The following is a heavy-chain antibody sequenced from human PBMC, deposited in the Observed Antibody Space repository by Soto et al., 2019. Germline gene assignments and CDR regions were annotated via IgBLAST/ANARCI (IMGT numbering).Heavy chain of an antibody. J-gene: IGHJ6*02. V-gene: IGHV3-30-3*01. D-gene: IGHD6-13*01. CDR1: GFTFSSYA. Sequence: QVQLVESGGGVVQPGRSLRLSCAASGFTFSSYAMHWVRQAPGKGLEWVAVISYDGSNKYYADSVKGRFTISRDNSKNTLYLQMNSLRAEDTAVYYCAREGTDFGSSWYGGYGMDVWGQGTTVTVSS. CDR2: ISYDGSNK. CDR3: AREGTDFGSSWYGGYGMDV.